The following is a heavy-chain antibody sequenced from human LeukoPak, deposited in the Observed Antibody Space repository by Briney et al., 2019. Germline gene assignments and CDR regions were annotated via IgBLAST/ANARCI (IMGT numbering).Heavy chain of an antibody. CDR2: ISSSGSTI. J-gene: IGHJ4*02. D-gene: IGHD4-17*01. CDR3: ATSYGQRVLFDY. V-gene: IGHV3-11*04. Sequence: GGSLRLSCAASGFTFSDYYMSWIRQAPGKGLEWVSYISSSGSTIYYADSVKGRFTISRDNSKNTLYLQMNSLRAEDTAVYYCATSYGQRVLFDYWGQGTLVTVSS. CDR1: GFTFSDYY.